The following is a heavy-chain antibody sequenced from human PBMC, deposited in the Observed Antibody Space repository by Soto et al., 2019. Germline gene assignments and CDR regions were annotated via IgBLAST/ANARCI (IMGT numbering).Heavy chain of an antibody. Sequence: EVPLVESGGGLIQPGGSLRLSCAASGVTVSSNYMSWVRQAPGKGLEWVSLIYDGGSTYYADSVKGRFTISRNNSNNTVYRKMNSMRGEDTAVDYGARDGQHYGMDVGGQGTTVTVSS. CDR2: IYDGGST. J-gene: IGHJ6*02. V-gene: IGHV3-53*01. D-gene: IGHD5-18*01. CDR1: GVTVSSNY. CDR3: ARDGQHYGMDV.